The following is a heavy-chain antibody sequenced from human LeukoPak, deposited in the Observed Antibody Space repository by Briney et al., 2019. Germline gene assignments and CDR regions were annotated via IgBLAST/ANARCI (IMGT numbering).Heavy chain of an antibody. CDR1: GDSISSGNYY. D-gene: IGHD6-13*01. V-gene: IGHV4-61*02. CDR2: IYTSGST. Sequence: PSETLSLTCTVSGDSISSGNYYWSWIRQPAGKGLEWIGRIYTSGSTNYNPSLKSRVTISVDTSKNQFSLKLSSVTAADTAVYYCARVQQQLVSNYYYYYMDVWGKGTTVTISS. CDR3: ARVQQQLVSNYYYYYMDV. J-gene: IGHJ6*03.